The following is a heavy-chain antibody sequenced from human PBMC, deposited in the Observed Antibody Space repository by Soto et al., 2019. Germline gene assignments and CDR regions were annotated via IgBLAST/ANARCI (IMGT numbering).Heavy chain of an antibody. J-gene: IGHJ3*02. CDR3: ARGDYYDSSGPFSDAFDI. CDR2: IKQEGSEK. V-gene: IGHV3-7*04. Sequence: EVQLVESGGGLVQPGGSLRLSGAASGFTLRSSWMSCVRQAPGKGLEWVANIKQEGSEKWSVDSVKGRCTISRDNAKNSMYLQMNSLRAEDTAVYYCARGDYYDSSGPFSDAFDIWGQGTKVTVSS. D-gene: IGHD3-22*01. CDR1: GFTLRSSW.